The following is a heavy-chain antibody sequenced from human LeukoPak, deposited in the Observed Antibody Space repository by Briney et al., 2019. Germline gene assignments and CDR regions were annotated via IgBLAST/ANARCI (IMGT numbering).Heavy chain of an antibody. Sequence: GSSVKVSCKASGGTFISYAISWVRQAPGQGLEWMGGIIPIFGTANYAQKFQGRVTITADESTSTAYMELSSLRSEDTAVYYCARVDGSGWYIGIDYWGQGTLVTVSS. J-gene: IGHJ4*02. D-gene: IGHD6-19*01. V-gene: IGHV1-69*01. CDR2: IIPIFGTA. CDR3: ARVDGSGWYIGIDY. CDR1: GGTFISYA.